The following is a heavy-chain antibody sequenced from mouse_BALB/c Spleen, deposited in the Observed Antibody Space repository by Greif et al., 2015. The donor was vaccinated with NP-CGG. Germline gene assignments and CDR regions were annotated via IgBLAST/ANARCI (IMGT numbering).Heavy chain of an antibody. D-gene: IGHD1-2*01. V-gene: IGHV1-7*01. CDR1: GYTFTSYW. CDR2: INPSTGYT. J-gene: IGHJ3*01. Sequence: VQLQQSGAELAKPGASVKMSCKASGYTFTSYWMHWVKQRPGQGLEWIGYINPSTGYTEYNQKFKDKATLTADKSSSTAYMQLSSLTSEDSAVYYCLTTATFFAYWGQGTLVTVSA. CDR3: LTTATFFAY.